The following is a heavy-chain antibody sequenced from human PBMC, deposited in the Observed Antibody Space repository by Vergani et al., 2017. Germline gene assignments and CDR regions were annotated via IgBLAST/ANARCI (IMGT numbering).Heavy chain of an antibody. J-gene: IGHJ4*02. Sequence: QVQLVQSGAEVKKPGASVKVSCKASGYTFTSYGISWVRQAPGQGLEWMGGIIPIFGTANYAQKFQGRVTITADESTSTAYMELSSLRSEDTAVYYCARDGSGYYLDFDYWGQGTLVTVSS. D-gene: IGHD3-3*01. CDR1: GYTFTSYG. CDR3: ARDGSGYYLDFDY. V-gene: IGHV1-69*13. CDR2: IIPIFGTA.